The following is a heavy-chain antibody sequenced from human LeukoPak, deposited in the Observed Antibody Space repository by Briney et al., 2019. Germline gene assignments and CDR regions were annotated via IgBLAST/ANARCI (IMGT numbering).Heavy chain of an antibody. CDR3: ARLGSFYCSGGSCSLGWFDP. D-gene: IGHD2-15*01. V-gene: IGHV3-21*01. CDR2: ISSSSSYI. CDR1: GFTFSSCS. J-gene: IGHJ5*02. Sequence: GGSLRLSCAASGFTFSSCSMNWVRQAPGKGLEWVSSISSSSSYIYYADSVKGRFTISRDNAKNSLYLQMNSLRAEDTAVYYCARLGSFYCSGGSCSLGWFDPWGQGTLVTVSS.